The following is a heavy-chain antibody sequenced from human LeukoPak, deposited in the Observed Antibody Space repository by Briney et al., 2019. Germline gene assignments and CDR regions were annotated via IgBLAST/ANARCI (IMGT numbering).Heavy chain of an antibody. CDR2: IYWDDDK. V-gene: IGHV2-5*02. CDR3: AHRGIYGDYVDYFDH. CDR1: GFSLSTSGVG. Sequence: SGPTLVNPTQTLTLTCTFSGFSLSTSGVGVGWIRQPPGKALEWLALIYWDDDKSYSPSLKSRLTIAKDTSINQVVLTMTNMDPVDTATYYCAHRGIYGDYVDYFDHWGQGTLVTVSS. J-gene: IGHJ4*02. D-gene: IGHD4-17*01.